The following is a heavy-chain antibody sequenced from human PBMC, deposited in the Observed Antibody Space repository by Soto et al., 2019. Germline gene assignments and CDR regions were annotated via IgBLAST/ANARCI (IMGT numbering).Heavy chain of an antibody. Sequence: GESLKISCKGSGYSFTSYWIGGVREMPGKGLEWMGIIYPGDSDTRYSPSFQGQVTISADKSISTAYLQWSSLKASDTAMYYCVAGFVVVTATHFDYWGQGTLVTVSS. D-gene: IGHD2-21*02. CDR3: VAGFVVVTATHFDY. J-gene: IGHJ4*02. V-gene: IGHV5-51*01. CDR2: IYPGDSDT. CDR1: GYSFTSYW.